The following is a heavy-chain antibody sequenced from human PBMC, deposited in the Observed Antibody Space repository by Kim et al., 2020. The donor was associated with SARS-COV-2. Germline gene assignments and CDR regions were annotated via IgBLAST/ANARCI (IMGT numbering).Heavy chain of an antibody. CDR2: IVGTTGNK. V-gene: IGHV3-23*01. CDR1: GFTFSTYA. Sequence: GGSLRLSCAASGFTFSTYAMSWVRQAPGIGLEWVSGIVGTTGNKYYADSVKGRFTISRDNSKNTLYLQMNSLRAEDTAVYYCAKDRKPDNGWPIDYWGRGTLVTVSS. CDR3: AKDRKPDNGWPIDY. J-gene: IGHJ4*02. D-gene: IGHD6-19*01.